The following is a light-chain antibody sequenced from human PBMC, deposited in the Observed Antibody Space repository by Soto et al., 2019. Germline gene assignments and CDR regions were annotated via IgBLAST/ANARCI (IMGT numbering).Light chain of an antibody. CDR3: QQSYSTHT. CDR1: QSISSY. V-gene: IGKV1-39*01. CDR2: AAF. Sequence: DIQMTQSPSSLYASVRDRVTITCRASQSISSYLNWYPQKPRKAPKLLIYAAFSLHSGVPSRFSGSVSGSDFTLTISSLQPEDFATYYCQQSYSTHTFGQGTKLEIK. J-gene: IGKJ2*01.